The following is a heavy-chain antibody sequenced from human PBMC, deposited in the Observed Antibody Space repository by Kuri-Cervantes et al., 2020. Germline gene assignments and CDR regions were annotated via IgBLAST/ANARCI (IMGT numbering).Heavy chain of an antibody. Sequence: SETLSLTCTVSGGSISSYYWSWIRQPAGKGLEWIGRIYTSGSTYYNPSLKSRVTISVDTSKNQFSLKLSSVTAADTAVYYCARRDYYDSSGYPNWFDPWGQGTLVTVSS. CDR3: ARRDYYDSSGYPNWFDP. J-gene: IGHJ5*02. D-gene: IGHD3-22*01. CDR2: IYTSGST. V-gene: IGHV4-4*08. CDR1: GGSISSYY.